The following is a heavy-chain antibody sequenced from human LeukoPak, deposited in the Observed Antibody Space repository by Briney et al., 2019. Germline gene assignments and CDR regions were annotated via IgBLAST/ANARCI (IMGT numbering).Heavy chain of an antibody. J-gene: IGHJ6*03. CDR3: ARALNIHGHRRYYYMDV. CDR1: GGTFSSYA. V-gene: IGHV1-69*13. Sequence: GASVKVSCKASGGTFSSYAISWVRQAPGQGLEWMGGIIPIFGTANYAQKFQGRVTITADESTSTAYMELSSLRSEDTAVYYCARALNIHGHRRYYYMDVWGKGTTVTISS. CDR2: IIPIFGTA. D-gene: IGHD2/OR15-2a*01.